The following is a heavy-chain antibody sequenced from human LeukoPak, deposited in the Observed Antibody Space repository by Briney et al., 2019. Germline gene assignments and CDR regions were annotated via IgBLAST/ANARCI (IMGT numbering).Heavy chain of an antibody. V-gene: IGHV5-51*01. J-gene: IGHJ4*02. D-gene: IGHD4-17*01. CDR1: GYSFTSYW. CDR2: IYPGDSDT. CDR3: ARQSRKDYGDYYNFDY. Sequence: GESLKISCKCSGYSFTSYWIGWVRQMPGKGLEWMGIIYPGDSDTRYSPSFQGQVTISADKSISTAYLQWSSLKASDTAMYYCARQSRKDYGDYYNFDYWGQGTLVTVSS.